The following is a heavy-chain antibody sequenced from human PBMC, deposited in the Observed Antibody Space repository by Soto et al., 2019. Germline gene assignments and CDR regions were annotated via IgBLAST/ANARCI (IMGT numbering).Heavy chain of an antibody. Sequence: QVQLQESGPGLVKPSQTLSLTCTVSGGSISSGGYYWSWIRQHPGKGLEWIGYIYYSGSTYYNPSLKSRVTISVDTSKNQFSLKLSSVTAADTAVYYCARESVGIRIPRPPADAFDIWGQGTMVTVSS. V-gene: IGHV4-31*03. CDR3: ARESVGIRIPRPPADAFDI. CDR1: GGSISSGGYY. CDR2: IYYSGST. J-gene: IGHJ3*02.